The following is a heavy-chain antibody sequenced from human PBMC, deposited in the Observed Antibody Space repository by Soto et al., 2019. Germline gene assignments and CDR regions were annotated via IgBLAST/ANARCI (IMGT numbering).Heavy chain of an antibody. CDR2: ISHDGSNT. CDR3: AKEPNIQLWLHYFDY. V-gene: IGHV3-30*18. J-gene: IGHJ4*02. Sequence: QVQLVQSGGNVVQPGRSLRLSCAASGFTFSNYGMHWVRQAPGKGLEWLAFISHDGSNTYYADSVKGRFTISRDNSKNTLYLQMNSLIAEDTAVFYCAKEPNIQLWLHYFDYWGQGTLVTVSS. CDR1: GFTFSNYG. D-gene: IGHD5-18*01.